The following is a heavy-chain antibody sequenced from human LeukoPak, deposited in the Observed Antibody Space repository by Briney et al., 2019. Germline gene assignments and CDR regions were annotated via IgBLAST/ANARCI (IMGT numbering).Heavy chain of an antibody. CDR1: GFTFSNYW. V-gene: IGHV3-7*01. D-gene: IGHD5-18*01. CDR2: IKQDGSEK. Sequence: GGSLRLSCAASGFTFSNYWMSWVRQAPGKGLEWVADIKQDGSEKYYVDSLKGRFTISRDNAKNSLYLQMNSLRAEDTAVYYCARDLGSMVTWGQGTLVTVSS. J-gene: IGHJ4*02. CDR3: ARDLGSMVT.